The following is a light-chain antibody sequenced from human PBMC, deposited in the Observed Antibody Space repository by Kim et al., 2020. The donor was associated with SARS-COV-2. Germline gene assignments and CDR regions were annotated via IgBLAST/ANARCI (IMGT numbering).Light chain of an antibody. CDR1: QSVSSY. Sequence: EIVLTQSPATLSLSPGERATLSCRASQSVSSYLAWYQQKPGQAPRLLIYDASNRATGILARFSGSGSGTDFTLTISNLEPEDFAVYYCQQRSNWAITFGQGTRLEIK. CDR2: DAS. CDR3: QQRSNWAIT. J-gene: IGKJ5*01. V-gene: IGKV3-11*01.